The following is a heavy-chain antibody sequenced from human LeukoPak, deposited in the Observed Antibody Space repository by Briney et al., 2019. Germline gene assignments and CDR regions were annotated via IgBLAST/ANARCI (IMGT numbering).Heavy chain of an antibody. J-gene: IGHJ4*02. Sequence: ASVKVSCKASGGTFSSYAISWVRQAPGQGLEWMGGIIPIFGTANYAQKFQGRVTITADESTSTAYMELSSLRSEDTAVYYCARGPGEYSYGFGNFDYWGQGTLVTVSS. CDR3: ARGPGEYSYGFGNFDY. CDR2: IIPIFGTA. V-gene: IGHV1-69*13. D-gene: IGHD5-18*01. CDR1: GGTFSSYA.